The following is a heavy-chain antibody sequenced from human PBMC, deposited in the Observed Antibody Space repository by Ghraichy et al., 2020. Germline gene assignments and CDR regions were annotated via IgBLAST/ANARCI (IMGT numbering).Heavy chain of an antibody. D-gene: IGHD3-10*01. Sequence: GSLRLSCAASGFTFSSYWMSWVRQAPGKGLGWVPNIKQDGSEKYYVDSVKGRFTISRDNAKNSLYLQMNSLRAEDTAVYYCWIWFGELFRGYYFDYWGQGTLVTVSS. CDR3: WIWFGELFRGYYFDY. CDR2: IKQDGSEK. J-gene: IGHJ4*02. CDR1: GFTFSSYW. V-gene: IGHV3-7*01.